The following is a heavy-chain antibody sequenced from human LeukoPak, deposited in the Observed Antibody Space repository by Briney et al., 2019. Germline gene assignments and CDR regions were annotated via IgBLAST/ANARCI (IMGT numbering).Heavy chain of an antibody. J-gene: IGHJ6*03. CDR1: GFTFSSYW. CDR3: ARASGSAIFGVVNYYMDV. D-gene: IGHD3-3*01. CDR2: ISSSSSYI. Sequence: PGGSLRLSCAASGFTFSSYWMHWVRQAPGKGLEWVSSISSSSSYIYYADSVKGRFTISRDNAKNSLYLQMNSLRAEDTAVYYCARASGSAIFGVVNYYMDVWGKGTTVTVSS. V-gene: IGHV3-21*01.